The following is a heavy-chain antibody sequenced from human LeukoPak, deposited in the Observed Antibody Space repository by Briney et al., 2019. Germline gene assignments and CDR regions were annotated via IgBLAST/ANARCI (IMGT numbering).Heavy chain of an antibody. CDR2: IYASGST. V-gene: IGHV4-38-2*02. J-gene: IGHJ5*02. Sequence: SETLSLTCTVSGYSISSGYYWGWIQQPPGKGLEWIGRIYASGSTNYNPSLKSRVTMSLDTSKNQFSLNLSSVTAADTAVYYCARKALPGNWFDPWGQGTLVTVSS. CDR3: ARKALPGNWFDP. CDR1: GYSISSGYY.